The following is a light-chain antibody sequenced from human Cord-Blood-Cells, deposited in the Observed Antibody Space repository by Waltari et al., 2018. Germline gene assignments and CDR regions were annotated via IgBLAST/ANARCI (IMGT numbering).Light chain of an antibody. CDR1: QGISSY. V-gene: IGKV1-9*01. CDR2: AAS. CDR3: QQLNSYPS. Sequence: DIQLTQSSSFLSASVGDRVTITCRASQGISSYLAWYQQKPGKAPKLLIYAASTLQSGVPSRFRGSGSGTEFTLTISSLQPEDFATYYCQQLNSYPSFGQGTKLEIK. J-gene: IGKJ2*03.